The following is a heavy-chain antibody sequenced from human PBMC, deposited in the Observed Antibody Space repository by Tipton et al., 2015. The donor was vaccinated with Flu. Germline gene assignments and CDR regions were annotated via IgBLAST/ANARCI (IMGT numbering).Heavy chain of an antibody. D-gene: IGHD6-13*01. CDR3: ARESRMAAAGPIFYFYGMDV. Sequence: TLSLTCTVSGGSISSGSYYWNWIRQAAGKGLEWIGRINTSGSTNYNPSLNSRVTISVDTSNNKLSLKVSSVTAADTAVYYCARESRMAAAGPIFYFYGMDVWGQGTTVTVSS. J-gene: IGHJ6*02. CDR1: GGSISSGSYY. CDR2: INTSGST. V-gene: IGHV4-61*02.